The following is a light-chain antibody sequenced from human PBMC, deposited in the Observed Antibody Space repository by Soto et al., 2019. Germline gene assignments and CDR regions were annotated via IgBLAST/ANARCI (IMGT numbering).Light chain of an antibody. CDR3: ATWDDTLRGWV. Sequence: QSVLTQPPSASGTPGQRVTISCSGSGSNIGSKSVNWYQQLPGADPKLLIYADYQRPSGVPDRFSASKSGTSASLAISGLQSEDEADFYCATWDDTLRGWVFGGGTKLTVL. J-gene: IGLJ3*02. V-gene: IGLV1-44*01. CDR1: GSNIGSKS. CDR2: ADY.